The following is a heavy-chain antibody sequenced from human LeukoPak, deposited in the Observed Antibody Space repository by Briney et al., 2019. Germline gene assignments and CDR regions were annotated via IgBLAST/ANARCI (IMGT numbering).Heavy chain of an antibody. Sequence: GGSLRLSCAASGFAFSSYGMHWVRQAPGKGLERVAYIFHDGSNTYYADSVKGRFTTSRDNTKNTLYLQMNSLRPEDTAVYYCARDYYGVADYWGQGTLVTVSS. CDR2: IFHDGSNT. CDR3: ARDYYGVADY. D-gene: IGHD4-17*01. V-gene: IGHV3-30*19. J-gene: IGHJ4*02. CDR1: GFAFSSYG.